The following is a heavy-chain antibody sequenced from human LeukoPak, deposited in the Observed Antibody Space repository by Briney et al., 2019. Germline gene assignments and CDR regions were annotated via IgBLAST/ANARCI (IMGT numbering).Heavy chain of an antibody. CDR3: ARDSHQGGGAFDI. D-gene: IGHD3-16*01. J-gene: IGHJ3*02. CDR1: GFTVSSNY. V-gene: IGHV3-66*02. Sequence: GGSLRLSCAASGFTVSSNYMSWVRQAPGKGLEWVSVIYSGGSTYYADSVKGRFTISGDNSKNTLYLQMNSLRAEDTAVYYCARDSHQGGGAFDIWGQGTMVTVSS. CDR2: IYSGGST.